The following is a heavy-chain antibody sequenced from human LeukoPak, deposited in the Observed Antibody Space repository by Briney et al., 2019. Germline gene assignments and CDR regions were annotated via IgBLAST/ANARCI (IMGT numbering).Heavy chain of an antibody. CDR2: IYHSGST. D-gene: IGHD6-13*01. J-gene: IGHJ4*02. CDR1: GGSISSGAYS. V-gene: IGHV4-30-2*01. Sequence: PSQTLSLTCAVSGGSISSGAYSWSWIRQPPGKGLEWIGYIYHSGSTYYNPSLKSRVTISVDRSKNLFSLKLSSVTAADTAVYYCARGEGYSSPTFDYWGQGTLVTVSS. CDR3: ARGEGYSSPTFDY.